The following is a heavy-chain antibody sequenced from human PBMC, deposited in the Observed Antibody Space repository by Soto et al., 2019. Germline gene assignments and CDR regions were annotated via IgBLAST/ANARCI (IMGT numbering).Heavy chain of an antibody. CDR2: VHSGGST. Sequence: PSETLSLTCTVPGGSISGYYWSWIRQPPGKGLEWIGYVHSGGSTNYNPSLKSRVTISVDTSKNQFSLKVSSVTAADTAVYYCARDVRRLARRSGKYYIAFDIWGQGTVVTVSS. CDR1: GGSISGYY. D-gene: IGHD1-26*01. J-gene: IGHJ3*02. CDR3: ARDVRRLARRSGKYYIAFDI. V-gene: IGHV4-59*01.